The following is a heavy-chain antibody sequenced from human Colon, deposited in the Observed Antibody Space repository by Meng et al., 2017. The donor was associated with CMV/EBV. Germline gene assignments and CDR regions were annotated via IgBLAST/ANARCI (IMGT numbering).Heavy chain of an antibody. Sequence: SVQVSCKASGGPLNSYAISWVRWAPGQGLEWMGGVIPIYGMVNYAQKFQGRVTITTDESTKTAYLELSSLRFEDTALYYCARRIVGALGMDVWGQGTTVTVSS. D-gene: IGHD1-26*01. V-gene: IGHV1-69*05. CDR1: GGPLNSYA. CDR3: ARRIVGALGMDV. J-gene: IGHJ6*02. CDR2: VIPIYGMV.